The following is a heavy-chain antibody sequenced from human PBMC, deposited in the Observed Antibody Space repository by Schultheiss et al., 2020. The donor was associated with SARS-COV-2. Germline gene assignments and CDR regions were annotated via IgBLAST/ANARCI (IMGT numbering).Heavy chain of an antibody. CDR1: GFTFSSYA. CDR3: TTPLLYSNYLDY. V-gene: IGHV3-23*01. J-gene: IGHJ4*02. D-gene: IGHD4-11*01. Sequence: GGSLRLSCAASGFTFSSYAISWVRQAPGKGLEWVSAISGSGGSTYYADSVKGRFTISRDNSKNTLYLQMNSLKTEDTAVYYCTTPLLYSNYLDYWGQGTLVTVA. CDR2: ISGSGGST.